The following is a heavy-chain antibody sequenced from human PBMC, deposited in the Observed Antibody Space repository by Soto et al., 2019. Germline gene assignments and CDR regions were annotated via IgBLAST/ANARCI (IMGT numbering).Heavy chain of an antibody. V-gene: IGHV1-24*01. CDR2: FDPEDGET. Sequence: ASVKVSCKVSGYTLTELSMHWVRQAPGKGLEWMGGFDPEDGETIYAQKFQGRVTMTEDTSTDTAYMELSSPRSEDTAVYYCATDDYSNPLYYYYGMDVWGQGTPVTVSS. CDR1: GYTLTELS. J-gene: IGHJ6*02. CDR3: ATDDYSNPLYYYYGMDV. D-gene: IGHD4-4*01.